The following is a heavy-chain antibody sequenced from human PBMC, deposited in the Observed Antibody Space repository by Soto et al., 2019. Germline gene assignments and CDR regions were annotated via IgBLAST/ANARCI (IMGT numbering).Heavy chain of an antibody. V-gene: IGHV3-30*18. J-gene: IGHJ4*02. CDR2: ISNDGSNK. CDR3: AKELFYDSSGWSFVY. Sequence: GGSLRLSCAASGFTFGRYGMHWVRQAPGKGLEWVAVISNDGSNKYYADSVKGRFTISRDNSKITLYLQMNSLRAEDTAVYYCAKELFYDSSGWSFVYWGQATRATVPS. D-gene: IGHD3-22*01. CDR1: GFTFGRYG.